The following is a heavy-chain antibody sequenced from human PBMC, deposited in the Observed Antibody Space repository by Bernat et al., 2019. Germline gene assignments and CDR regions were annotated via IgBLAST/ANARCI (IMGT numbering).Heavy chain of an antibody. D-gene: IGHD2-15*01. V-gene: IGHV3-23*01. CDR2: ISGSGGST. CDR3: AKDRIYCSGGSCYSDAFDI. Sequence: EVQLLESGGGLVQPGGSLRLSCAASGFTFSSYAMSWVRQAPGKGLEWVSAISGSGGSTYYADSVKCRFTISRDNSKNTLYLQMNSLRAEDTAVYYCAKDRIYCSGGSCYSDAFDIWGQGRIVTVSS. CDR1: GFTFSSYA. J-gene: IGHJ3*02.